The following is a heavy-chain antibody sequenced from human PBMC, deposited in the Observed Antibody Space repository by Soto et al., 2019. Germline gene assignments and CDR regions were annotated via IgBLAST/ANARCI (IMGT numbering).Heavy chain of an antibody. Sequence: ASVKVSCKASGYTFTSYYMHWVRQAPGQGLEWMGIINPSGGSTSYAQKFQGRVTMTRDTSTSTVYMELSSLRSEDMAVYYCARVGGVNYDFWSGYYGDYYYYGMDVWGQGTTVTVSS. V-gene: IGHV1-46*01. D-gene: IGHD3-3*01. CDR3: ARVGGVNYDFWSGYYGDYYYYGMDV. J-gene: IGHJ6*02. CDR1: GYTFTSYY. CDR2: INPSGGST.